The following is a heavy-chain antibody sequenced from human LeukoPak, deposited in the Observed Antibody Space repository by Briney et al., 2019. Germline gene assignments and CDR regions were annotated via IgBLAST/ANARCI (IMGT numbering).Heavy chain of an antibody. Sequence: SQTLSLTCTVSGGSINSGGYYWSWIRQHPGKGLEWLGYIYYSGSTYYNPSLKSRVTISVDTSKNQFSLKLSSVTAADTAVYYCARAAQNYYDSSGYLDYWGQGTLVTVSS. J-gene: IGHJ4*02. CDR1: GGSINSGGYY. D-gene: IGHD3-22*01. V-gene: IGHV4-31*03. CDR2: IYYSGST. CDR3: ARAAQNYYDSSGYLDY.